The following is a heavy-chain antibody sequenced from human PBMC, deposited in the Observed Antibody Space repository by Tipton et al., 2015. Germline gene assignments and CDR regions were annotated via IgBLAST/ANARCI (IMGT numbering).Heavy chain of an antibody. Sequence: RSLRLSCAASGFTFDDYAMHWVRQAPGKGLEWVSGISWNSGSIGYADSVKGRFTISRDNAKNSLYLQMNSLRAEDTAFYYCARQEGTGVYFYFDYWGQGTPVTVSS. V-gene: IGHV3-9*01. CDR3: ARQEGTGVYFYFDY. J-gene: IGHJ4*02. CDR1: GFTFDDYA. D-gene: IGHD5/OR15-5a*01. CDR2: ISWNSGSI.